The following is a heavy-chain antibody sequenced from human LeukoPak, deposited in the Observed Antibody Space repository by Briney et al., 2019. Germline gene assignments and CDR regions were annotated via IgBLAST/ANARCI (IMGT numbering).Heavy chain of an antibody. CDR2: TRNKANSYTT. CDR3: ASLKHDNAFDI. D-gene: IGHD3-9*01. V-gene: IGHV3-72*01. CDR1: GFTFSDHY. Sequence: GGSLRLSCAASGFTFSDHYMDWVRQAPGKGLEWVGRTRNKANSYTTEYAASVKGRFTISRDDSKNSLYLQMNSLKTEDTAVYYCASLKHDNAFDIWGQGTMVTVSS. J-gene: IGHJ3*02.